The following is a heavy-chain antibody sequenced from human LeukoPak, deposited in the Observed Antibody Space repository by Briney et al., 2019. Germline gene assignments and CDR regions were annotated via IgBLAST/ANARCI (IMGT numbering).Heavy chain of an antibody. D-gene: IGHD3-9*01. CDR1: GYTFTGYY. J-gene: IGHJ5*02. CDR2: INPNSGGT. Sequence: ASVKVSCKAAGYTFTGYYMHWVRHAPGQWLECMGRINPNSGGTNYAQKFQGRVTMTRDTSISTAYMELSRLRSDDTAVYFCERETAYEILTGYEFDPWGQGTLVAVSS. CDR3: ERETAYEILTGYEFDP. V-gene: IGHV1-2*06.